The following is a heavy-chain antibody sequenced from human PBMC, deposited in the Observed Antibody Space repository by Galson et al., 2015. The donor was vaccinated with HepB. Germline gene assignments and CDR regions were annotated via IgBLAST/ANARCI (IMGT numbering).Heavy chain of an antibody. CDR1: GFTFSSYS. Sequence: SLRLSCAASGFTFSSYSMNWVRQAPGKGLEWVSSISSSSSYTNYADSVKGRFTISRDNAKNSLYLQMNSLRAEDTAVYYCARGSSGWSNYYYYGMDVWGQGTTVTVSS. V-gene: IGHV3-21*01. CDR2: ISSSSSYT. CDR3: ARGSSGWSNYYYYGMDV. D-gene: IGHD6-19*01. J-gene: IGHJ6*02.